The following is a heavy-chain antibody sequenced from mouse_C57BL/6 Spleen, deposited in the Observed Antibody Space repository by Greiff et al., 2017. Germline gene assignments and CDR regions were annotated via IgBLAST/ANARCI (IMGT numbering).Heavy chain of an antibody. V-gene: IGHV1-50*01. CDR2: IDPSDSYT. CDR3: ARRPHFDY. Sequence: LQQPGASVKLSCKASGYTFTSYWMQWVKQRPGQGLEWIGEIDPSDSYTNYNQKFKGKATLTVDTSSSTAYMQLSSLTSEDSAVYYCARRPHFDYWGQGTTLTVSS. J-gene: IGHJ2*01. CDR1: GYTFTSYW.